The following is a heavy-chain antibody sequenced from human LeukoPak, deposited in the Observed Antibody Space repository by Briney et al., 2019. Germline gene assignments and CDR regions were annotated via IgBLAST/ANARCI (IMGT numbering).Heavy chain of an antibody. Sequence: GASVKVSCKASGYTFTSYGISWVRQAPGQGLEWMGWISAYNGNTNYAQKLQGRVTMTTDTSTSTAYMELRSLRSDDTAVYYCARSLPNDYGDNAFDIWGQGTMVTVSS. CDR2: ISAYNGNT. CDR1: GYTFTSYG. D-gene: IGHD4-17*01. CDR3: ARSLPNDYGDNAFDI. J-gene: IGHJ3*02. V-gene: IGHV1-18*01.